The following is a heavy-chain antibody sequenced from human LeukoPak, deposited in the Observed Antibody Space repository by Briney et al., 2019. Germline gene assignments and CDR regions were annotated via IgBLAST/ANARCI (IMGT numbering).Heavy chain of an antibody. CDR3: ARDRDGGYDSLYYYYYMDV. J-gene: IGHJ6*03. V-gene: IGHV3-7*01. D-gene: IGHD5-12*01. CDR1: GFTFSRHW. Sequence: PGGSLRLSCAASGFTFSRHWMSWVRQAAGKGLEWVANINQDGSEKAYVDSVKGRFTVSRDNAKNALYLVINSLRAEDTAVYFCARDRDGGYDSLYYYYYMDVWGKGTTVTVSS. CDR2: INQDGSEK.